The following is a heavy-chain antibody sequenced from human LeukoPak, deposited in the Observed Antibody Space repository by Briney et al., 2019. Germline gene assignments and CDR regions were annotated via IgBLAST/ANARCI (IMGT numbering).Heavy chain of an antibody. D-gene: IGHD1-7*01. Sequence: GGSLRLSCAASGFTLSTYNMKWVRQAPRKGLEWVSGTNRRGDITGYADFVKGRFTISRDNAKNSLYLQMNSLRVEDTALYHCARKGLGGELGGFDSWGQGTLVTVSS. CDR1: GFTLSTYN. J-gene: IGHJ4*02. V-gene: IGHV3-20*01. CDR3: ARKGLGGELGGFDS. CDR2: TNRRGDIT.